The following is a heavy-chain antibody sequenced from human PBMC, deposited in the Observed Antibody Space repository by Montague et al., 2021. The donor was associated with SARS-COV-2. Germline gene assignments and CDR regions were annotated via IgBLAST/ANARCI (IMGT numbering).Heavy chain of an antibody. V-gene: IGHV4-31*03. CDR3: AGVVTFFGVGDTVDY. CDR1: GGSISSGGYY. J-gene: IGHJ4*02. Sequence: TLSLTCTVSGGSISSGGYYWSWIRQHPGKGLEWIGYIYYSGSTYYNPSLKSRVTISVDTSKNQFSLKLSSVTAADTAVYYCAGVVTFFGVGDTVDYWGQGTLVTVSS. D-gene: IGHD3-3*01. CDR2: IYYSGST.